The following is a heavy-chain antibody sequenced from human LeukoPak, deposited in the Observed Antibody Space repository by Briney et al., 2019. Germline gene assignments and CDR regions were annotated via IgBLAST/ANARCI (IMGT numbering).Heavy chain of an antibody. CDR2: MSPSGST. CDR1: GGSIGADH. Sequence: SETLSLTCTVSGGSIGADHWSWIRQPPGKGLEWIGYMSPSGSTNYNPSLKNRGTIFRDTSKNQFFLKLSAVTAADTAAYYCAKDRSINAFDIWGQGTVVTVSA. J-gene: IGHJ3*02. CDR3: AKDRSINAFDI. V-gene: IGHV4-59*01. D-gene: IGHD2-21*01.